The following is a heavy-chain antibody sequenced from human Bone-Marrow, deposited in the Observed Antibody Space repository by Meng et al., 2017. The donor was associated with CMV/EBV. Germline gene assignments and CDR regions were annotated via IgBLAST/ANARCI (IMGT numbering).Heavy chain of an antibody. CDR2: ISGSGGST. J-gene: IGHJ5*02. CDR3: AKGGYYYGSIRFDP. Sequence: ESLKISCAACGFTFSSYAMSWVRQAPGKGLEWVSAISGSGGSTYYADSVKGRFTTSRDNSKNTLYLQMNSLRAEDTAVYYCAKGGYYYGSIRFDPWGQGTLVTVSS. V-gene: IGHV3-23*01. D-gene: IGHD3-10*01. CDR1: GFTFSSYA.